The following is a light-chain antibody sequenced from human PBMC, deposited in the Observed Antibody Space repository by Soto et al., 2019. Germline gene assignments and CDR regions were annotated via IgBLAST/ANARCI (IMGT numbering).Light chain of an antibody. CDR2: EVS. Sequence: VMTTTPLSLSVAPGQPASISCKSSQSLLHITGETFLFWYLQKPGQSPQLLIYEVSTRVSGVPDRFSGSGSGTDFTLEISRVETDDVGIYYCMQGTQRPPTFGQGTRVEIK. V-gene: IGKV2-29*03. J-gene: IGKJ5*01. CDR3: MQGTQRPPT. CDR1: QSLLHITGETF.